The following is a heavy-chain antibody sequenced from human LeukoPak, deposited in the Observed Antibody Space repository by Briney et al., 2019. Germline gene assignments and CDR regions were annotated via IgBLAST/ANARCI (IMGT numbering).Heavy chain of an antibody. CDR3: ARDSDAFDI. CDR2: TYCRSKWHR. V-gene: IGHV6-1*01. J-gene: IGHJ3*02. Sequence: SQALSLTCAISGVNFPANSATWNWIGQSPSRGLGGLEMTYCRSKWHRDYAVSVKRRITIDPDSSKNQFSLLLNSVTPEDTALYYCARDSDAFDIWGQGTMVTVSS. CDR1: GVNFPANSAT.